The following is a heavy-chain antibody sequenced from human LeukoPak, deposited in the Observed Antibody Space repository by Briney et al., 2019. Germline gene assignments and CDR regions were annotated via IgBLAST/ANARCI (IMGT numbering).Heavy chain of an antibody. V-gene: IGHV4-59*08. CDR3: ARMGSPATVTADY. CDR2: IYYSGST. J-gene: IGHJ4*02. CDR1: GGSLSSYY. Sequence: SETLSLTCTVSGGSLSSYYWSWIRQPPGKGPEWIGYIYYSGSTIYNPSLKSQVTISLDTSKNQFSLKMNSVTAADTAVYYCARMGSPATVTADYWGQGTLVTVSS. D-gene: IGHD4-17*01.